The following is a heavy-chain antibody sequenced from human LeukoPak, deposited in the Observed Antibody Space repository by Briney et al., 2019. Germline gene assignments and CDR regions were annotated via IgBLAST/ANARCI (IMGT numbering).Heavy chain of an antibody. D-gene: IGHD2-15*01. Sequence: GGSLRLSCAASGFTFDDYAMHWVRQAPGKGLEWVSGINSNSGSIGYADSVKGRFTISRDNAKNSLYLQMNSLRAEDTAFYYCTKDTRYCSGGICYAEGWVAFDIWGQGTMVTVSS. CDR2: INSNSGSI. CDR1: GFTFDDYA. J-gene: IGHJ3*02. CDR3: TKDTRYCSGGICYAEGWVAFDI. V-gene: IGHV3-9*01.